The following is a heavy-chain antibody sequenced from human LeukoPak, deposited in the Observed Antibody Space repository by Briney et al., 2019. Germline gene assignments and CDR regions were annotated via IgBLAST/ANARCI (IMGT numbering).Heavy chain of an antibody. CDR2: INPHSGGT. Sequence: ASVKVSCKASGFTFTAYYIHWVQQAPGQGLEWMGYINPHSGGTSSPQKFQGRVTMTTDTSISAAYMELSSLISDDTAMYYCVREGNELLSKNFDYWGQGTLVTVSS. CDR1: GFTFTAYY. CDR3: VREGNELLSKNFDY. D-gene: IGHD2-21*02. J-gene: IGHJ4*02. V-gene: IGHV1-2*02.